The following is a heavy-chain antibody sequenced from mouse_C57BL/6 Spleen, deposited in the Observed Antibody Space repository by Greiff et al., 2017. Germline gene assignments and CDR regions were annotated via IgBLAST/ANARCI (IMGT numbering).Heavy chain of an antibody. CDR2: IDPETGGT. J-gene: IGHJ1*03. CDR3: TRSGDGYERSFDV. Sequence: VQLQESGAELVRPGASVTLSCKASGYTFTDYEMHWVKQTPVHGLEWIGAIDPETGGTAYNQKFKGKAILTADKSSSTAYMELRSLTSEDSAVEYCTRSGDGYERSFDVWGTGTTVTVSS. V-gene: IGHV1-15*01. D-gene: IGHD2-2*01. CDR1: GYTFTDYE.